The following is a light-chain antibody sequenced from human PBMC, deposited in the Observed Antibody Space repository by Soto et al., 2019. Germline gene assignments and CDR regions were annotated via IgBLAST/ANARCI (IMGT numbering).Light chain of an antibody. J-gene: IGKJ4*01. CDR1: QSVSSSY. V-gene: IGKV3-20*01. CDR3: QQYGSSPLT. CDR2: VAS. Sequence: EIVLTQSPGTLSLSPGERATLSCRASQSVSSSYLAWYKQKPGQAPRLLIYVASSRATGIPDRFSGSGSGTGFTLTISRLEPEDFAVYYCQQYGSSPLTCGGGTKVEIK.